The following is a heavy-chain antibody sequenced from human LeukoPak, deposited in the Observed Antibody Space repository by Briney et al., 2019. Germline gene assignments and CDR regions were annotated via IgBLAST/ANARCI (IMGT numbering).Heavy chain of an antibody. Sequence: GASVKVSCKASGGTFSSYAISWVRQAPGQGLEWMGGNIPIFGTANYAQKFQGRVTITADESTSTAYMELSSLRSEDTAVYYCARSISGAFDIWGQGTMVTVSS. CDR2: NIPIFGTA. CDR1: GGTFSSYA. D-gene: IGHD2-21*01. V-gene: IGHV1-69*13. CDR3: ARSISGAFDI. J-gene: IGHJ3*02.